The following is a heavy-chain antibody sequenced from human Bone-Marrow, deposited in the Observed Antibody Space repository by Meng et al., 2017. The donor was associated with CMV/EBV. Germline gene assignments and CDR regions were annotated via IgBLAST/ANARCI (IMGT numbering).Heavy chain of an antibody. J-gene: IGHJ3*02. V-gene: IGHV3-48*04. CDR2: ISSSSSTI. Sequence: GESLKISCAASGFTFSSYSMNWVRQAPGKGLEWVSYISSSSSTIYYADSVKGRFTISRDNAKNSLYLQMNSLRAEDTAVYYCAKGDIVVVPAALIERAFDIWGQGTMVT. CDR3: AKGDIVVVPAALIERAFDI. D-gene: IGHD2-2*01. CDR1: GFTFSSYS.